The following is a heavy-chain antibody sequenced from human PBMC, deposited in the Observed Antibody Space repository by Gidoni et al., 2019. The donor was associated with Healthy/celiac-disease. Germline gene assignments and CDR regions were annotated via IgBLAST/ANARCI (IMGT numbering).Heavy chain of an antibody. CDR2: INAGNGNT. Sequence: QVQLVQSGAEVKKPGASVKVSCKASGYTFTSYAMHWVRQAPGQRLEWMGWINAGNGNTKYSQKFQGRVTITRDTSASTAYMELSSLRSEDTAVYYCARGTAAALQEDYWGQGTLVTVSS. D-gene: IGHD6-13*01. V-gene: IGHV1-3*01. J-gene: IGHJ4*02. CDR1: GYTFTSYA. CDR3: ARGTAAALQEDY.